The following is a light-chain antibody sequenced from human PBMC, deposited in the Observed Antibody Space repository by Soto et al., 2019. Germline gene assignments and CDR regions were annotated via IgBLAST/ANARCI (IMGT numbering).Light chain of an antibody. CDR1: LPISNY. CDR3: QQYNSYSPEGT. V-gene: IGKV1-16*01. CDR2: AAS. J-gene: IGKJ1*01. Sequence: DIQMTQSPSSVFSSVGARRTITCRPILPISNYLAWYQQKPGKAPKLLIYAASSLQSGVPSRFSGSGSGTEFTLTISSLQPDDFATYYCQQYNSYSPEGTFGQGTKVDIK.